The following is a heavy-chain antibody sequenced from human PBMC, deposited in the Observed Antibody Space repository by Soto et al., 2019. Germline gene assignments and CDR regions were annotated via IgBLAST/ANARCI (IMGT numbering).Heavy chain of an antibody. J-gene: IGHJ3*02. CDR3: ARWGLRGVTNDAFDI. V-gene: IGHV3-48*02. D-gene: IGHD3-3*01. CDR2: ISSSSSTI. Sequence: EVQLVESGGGLVQPGGSLRLSCAASGFTFSSYSMNWVRQAPGKGLEWVSYISSSSSTIYYADSVKGRFTISRDNAKNSLYLQMKSLRDEDTAVYYCARWGLRGVTNDAFDIWGQGTMVTVSS. CDR1: GFTFSSYS.